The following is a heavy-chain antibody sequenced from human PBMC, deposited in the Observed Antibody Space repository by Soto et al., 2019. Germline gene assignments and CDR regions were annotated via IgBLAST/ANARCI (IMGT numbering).Heavy chain of an antibody. V-gene: IGHV3-11*06. CDR1: GFNFRGHY. J-gene: IGHJ4*02. D-gene: IGHD6-19*01. CDR2: ISGSSRYT. Sequence: GSLRLSCAASGFNFRGHYMNWIRQAPGKGLEWVSYISGSSRYTNFADSVKGRFTISRDNAKNSLYLQMNSLRAEDTAVYYCARHTSGWHYYDYWGQGTPVTVSS. CDR3: ARHTSGWHYYDY.